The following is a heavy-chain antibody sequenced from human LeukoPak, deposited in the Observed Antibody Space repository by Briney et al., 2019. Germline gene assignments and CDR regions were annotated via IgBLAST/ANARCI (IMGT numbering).Heavy chain of an antibody. CDR1: GGSFSGYY. CDR2: INHSGST. V-gene: IGHV4-34*01. D-gene: IGHD5-24*01. Sequence: SETLSLTCAVYGGSFSGYYWSWIRQPPGKGLEWIGEINHSGSTNYNPSLKSRVTISVDTSKNQFSLTLSSVTAADTAVYYCARVGGGRWLQYHYFDYWGQGTLVTVSS. J-gene: IGHJ4*02. CDR3: ARVGGGRWLQYHYFDY.